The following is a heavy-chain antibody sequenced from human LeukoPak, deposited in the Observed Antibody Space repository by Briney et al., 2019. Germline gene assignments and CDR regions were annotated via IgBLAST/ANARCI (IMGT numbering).Heavy chain of an antibody. V-gene: IGHV3-23*01. J-gene: IGHJ4*02. CDR2: ISGSGGST. Sequence: PGGSLRLSCAASGFTFSSYAMTWVRQAPGKGLEWVSGISGSGGSTYYADSVKGRFTISRDNSKNTLYLQMNSLRADDTAVYYCAKGAVSGRYYAAQDYWGQGTLVTVSS. CDR3: AKGAVSGRYYAAQDY. D-gene: IGHD1-26*01. CDR1: GFTFSSYA.